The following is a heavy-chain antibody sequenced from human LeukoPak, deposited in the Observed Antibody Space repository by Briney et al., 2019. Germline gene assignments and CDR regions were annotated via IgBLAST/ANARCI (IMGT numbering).Heavy chain of an antibody. CDR3: ASTLYDYVWGSYRLDY. CDR2: IYYSGNT. CDR1: GGSINSYY. J-gene: IGHJ4*02. Sequence: SETLSLTCTVSGGSINSYYWSWIRQPPGKGLEWIGYIYYSGNTYYNPSLKSRVTISVDTSKNQFSLKLSSVTAADTAVYYCASTLYDYVWGSYRLDYWGQGTLVTVSS. D-gene: IGHD3-16*02. V-gene: IGHV4-59*12.